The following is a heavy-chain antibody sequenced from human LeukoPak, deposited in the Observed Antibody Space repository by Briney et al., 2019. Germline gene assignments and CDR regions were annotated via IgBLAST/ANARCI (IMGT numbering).Heavy chain of an antibody. D-gene: IGHD3-10*01. CDR3: VIGSGSRRFHY. CDR2: MNPNSGNT. V-gene: IGHV1-8*01. J-gene: IGHJ4*02. CDR1: GYTFTSYD. Sequence: ASVKVSCKASGYTFTSYDINWVRQATGQGLEWMGWMNPNSGNTGYAQKFQGRVTMTRNTSISTAYMEPSSLRSEDTAVYYCVIGSGSRRFHYWGQGTLVTVSS.